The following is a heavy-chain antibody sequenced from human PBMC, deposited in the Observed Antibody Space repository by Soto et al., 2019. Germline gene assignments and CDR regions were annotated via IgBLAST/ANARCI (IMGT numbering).Heavy chain of an antibody. D-gene: IGHD2-15*01. V-gene: IGHV4-59*08. CDR3: ARQETIYCSGGSCYTFEY. Sequence: QVQLQESGPGLVKPSETLSLTCTVSGGSISSYYWSWIRQPPGKGLEWIGYIYYSGSTNYNPSLKSRVTLSVDTSKNQFSLKLSSVTAADTAVYYCARQETIYCSGGSCYTFEYWGQGTLVTVSS. J-gene: IGHJ4*02. CDR1: GGSISSYY. CDR2: IYYSGST.